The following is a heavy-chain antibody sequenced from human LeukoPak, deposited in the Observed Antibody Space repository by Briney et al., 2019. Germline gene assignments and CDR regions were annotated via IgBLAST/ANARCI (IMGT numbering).Heavy chain of an antibody. CDR1: GGSISSSSYY. V-gene: IGHV4-39*01. Sequence: SEALSLTCTVSGGSISSSSYYWGWIRQPPGKGLEWIGSIYYSGSTYYNPSLKSRVTISVDTSKNQFSLKLSSVTAADTAVYYCARRPNYYDSSGYYPWGQGTLVTVSS. D-gene: IGHD3-22*01. J-gene: IGHJ5*02. CDR3: ARRPNYYDSSGYYP. CDR2: IYYSGST.